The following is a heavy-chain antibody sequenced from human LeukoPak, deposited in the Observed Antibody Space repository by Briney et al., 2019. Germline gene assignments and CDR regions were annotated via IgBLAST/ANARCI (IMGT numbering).Heavy chain of an antibody. V-gene: IGHV4-30-2*01. Sequence: SETLSLTCAVSGGSISSGGYSWSWIRQPPGKGLEWIGYIYHSGSTYYNPSLKSRVTISVDRSKNQFSLKLSSVTAADTAVYYCARAYCSGGSCYWFDHWGQGTLVTVSS. CDR1: GGSISSGGYS. J-gene: IGHJ5*02. CDR2: IYHSGST. D-gene: IGHD2-15*01. CDR3: ARAYCSGGSCYWFDH.